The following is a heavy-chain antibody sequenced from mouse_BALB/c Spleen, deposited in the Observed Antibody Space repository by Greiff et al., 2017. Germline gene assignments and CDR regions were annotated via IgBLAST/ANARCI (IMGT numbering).Heavy chain of an antibody. CDR2: TSYSGST. J-gene: IGHJ2*01. D-gene: IGHD2-14*01. CDR1: GYSITSDYA. Sequence: EVMLVESGPGLVKPSQSLSLTCTVTGYSITSDYAWNWIRQFPGNKLEWMGYTSYSGSTSYNPSLKSRISITRDTSKNQFFLQLNSVTTEDTATYYCARAYYRYLDYWGQGTTLTVSS. CDR3: ARAYYRYLDY. V-gene: IGHV3-2*02.